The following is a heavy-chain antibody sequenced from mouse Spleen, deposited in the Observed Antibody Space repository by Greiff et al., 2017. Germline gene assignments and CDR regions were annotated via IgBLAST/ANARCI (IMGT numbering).Heavy chain of an antibody. CDR3: AREGTTATFDY. J-gene: IGHJ2*01. V-gene: IGHV1-82*01. CDR1: GYAFSSSW. D-gene: IGHD1-2*01. Sequence: QVQLQQSGPELVKPGASVKISCKASGYAFSSSWMNWVKQRPGKGLEWIGRIYPGDGDTNYNGKFKGKATLTADKSSSTAYMQLSSLTSEDSAVYFCAREGTTATFDYWGQGTTLTVSS. CDR2: IYPGDGDT.